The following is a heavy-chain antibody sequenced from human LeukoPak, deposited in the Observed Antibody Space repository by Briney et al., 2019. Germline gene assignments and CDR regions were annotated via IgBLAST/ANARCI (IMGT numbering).Heavy chain of an antibody. D-gene: IGHD6-6*01. CDR1: GLNFSFYA. CDR2: IRGSGTIT. J-gene: IGHJ5*02. CDR3: AKDGGYSSSSGWFDP. V-gene: IGHV3-23*01. Sequence: GGSLRVSCAASGLNFSFYAMTWVRQAPGKGLEWVSGIRGSGTITYYADSVRGRFTISRDNSKNTLYLQMNSLRAEDTAVYYCAKDGGYSSSSGWFDPWGQGTLVTVSS.